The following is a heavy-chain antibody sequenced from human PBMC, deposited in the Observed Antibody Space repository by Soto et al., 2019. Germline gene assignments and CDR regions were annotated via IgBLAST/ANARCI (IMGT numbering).Heavy chain of an antibody. CDR3: AYLTEYSSSRNTV. CDR2: IIPIFGTA. J-gene: IGHJ4*02. Sequence: GASVKVSCKASGGTFSSYAISWVRQAPGQGLEWMGGIIPIFGTANYAQKFQGRVTITADESTSTAYMELSSLRSEDTAVYYCAYLTEYSSSRNTVWGQGTLVTVSS. CDR1: GGTFSSYA. V-gene: IGHV1-69*13. D-gene: IGHD6-6*01.